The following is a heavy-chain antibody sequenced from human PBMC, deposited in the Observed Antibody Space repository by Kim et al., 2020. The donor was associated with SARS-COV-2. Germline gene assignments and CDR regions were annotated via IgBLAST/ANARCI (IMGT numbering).Heavy chain of an antibody. CDR1: GFTFSRYW. CDR3: ARGPQYHYDSSAYSYFEY. J-gene: IGHJ4*02. V-gene: IGHV3-7*01. Sequence: GGSLRLSCAPSGFTFSRYWMSWVRQAPGKGLEWVTNIKENGGEKSYVDSVKGRFTISRDNAKSSLYLQMNSVRAEDTAVYYCARGPQYHYDSSAYSYFEYWGQGTLVIVSS. CDR2: IKENGGEK. D-gene: IGHD3-22*01.